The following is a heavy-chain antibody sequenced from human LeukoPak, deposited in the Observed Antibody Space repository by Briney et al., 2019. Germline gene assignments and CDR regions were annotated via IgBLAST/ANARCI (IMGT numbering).Heavy chain of an antibody. D-gene: IGHD3-10*01. CDR1: GFTFSGYW. CDR2: INSDGSST. J-gene: IGHJ4*02. V-gene: IGHV3-74*01. Sequence: GGSLRLSCAASGFTFSGYWMHWVRQAPGKGLVWVSRINSDGSSTSYADSVKGRFTISRDNAKNTLYLQMNSLRAEDTAVYYCARGRGPYYFDYWGQGTLVTVSS. CDR3: ARGRGPYYFDY.